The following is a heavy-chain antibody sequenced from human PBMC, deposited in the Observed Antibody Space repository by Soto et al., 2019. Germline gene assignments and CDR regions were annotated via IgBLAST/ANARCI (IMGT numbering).Heavy chain of an antibody. D-gene: IGHD5-12*01. J-gene: IGHJ4*02. CDR2: ISSSGSTI. V-gene: IGHV3-11*01. CDR3: ARDANVDIVATLPHVDY. CDR1: GFTFNDYY. Sequence: GGSLRLSCAASGFTFNDYYMSWIRQAPGKGLEWVSYISSSGSTIYYADSVKGRFTISRDNAKNSLYLQMNSLRAEDTAVYYCARDANVDIVATLPHVDYWGQGTLVTVSS.